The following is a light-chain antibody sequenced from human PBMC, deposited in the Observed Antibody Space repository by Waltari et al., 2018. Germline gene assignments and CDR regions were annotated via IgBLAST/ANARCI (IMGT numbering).Light chain of an antibody. V-gene: IGLV2-23*02. CDR1: RRDVGNYNL. CDR2: EVS. CDR3: CSYAGDRSVL. J-gene: IGLJ2*01. Sequence: QSALPHPASVSGSPGQSIPVSCPGTRRDVGNYNLVPWYQQHPGNAPKLLIYEVSQRPSGVSNRFSGSKSGTTASLTVSGLQAEDEAIYFCCSYAGDRSVLFGGGTKLTVL.